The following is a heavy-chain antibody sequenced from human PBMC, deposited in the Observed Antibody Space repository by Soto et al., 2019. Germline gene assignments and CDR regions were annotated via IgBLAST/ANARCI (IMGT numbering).Heavy chain of an antibody. J-gene: IGHJ5*01. Sequence: GASVKVSCKASGYTFTSYGISWVRQAPGQGLEWMGWISAYNGNTNYAQKLQGRVTMTTDTSTSTAYMELRSLRSDDTAVYYCARDQQMAGYSYGSWFDSWGRGTLVTVSS. CDR1: GYTFTSYG. V-gene: IGHV1-18*01. CDR2: ISAYNGNT. CDR3: ARDQQMAGYSYGSWFDS. D-gene: IGHD5-18*01.